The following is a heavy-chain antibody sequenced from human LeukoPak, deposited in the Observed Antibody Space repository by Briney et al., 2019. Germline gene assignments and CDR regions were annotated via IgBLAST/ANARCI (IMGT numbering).Heavy chain of an antibody. CDR3: ATDPSGSSDY. CDR1: GFTFSSYW. Sequence: PRGSLRLSCAASGFTFSSYWMHWVRQAAGQGLGWVSRINTDGSSTSYADSVQGRFTISRDNAKNTLFLQMNSLRAEDTAVYYCATDPSGSSDYWGQGTLATVCS. D-gene: IGHD3-10*01. J-gene: IGHJ4*02. V-gene: IGHV3-74*01. CDR2: INTDGSST.